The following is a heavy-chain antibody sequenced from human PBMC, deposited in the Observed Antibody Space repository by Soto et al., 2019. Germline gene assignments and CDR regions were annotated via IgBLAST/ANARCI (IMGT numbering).Heavy chain of an antibody. Sequence: SQTLSLTCAISGDSVSRDSTGWNWIRQSPSRGLEWLGRAYYRSNWFYDYSLSVKSRITIKPDTSKNQFSLHLNSMTPEDTAVYYCARDPQVRSGQSYGRYFDSWGQGTLVTVSS. CDR2: AYYRSNWFY. V-gene: IGHV6-1*01. D-gene: IGHD5-18*01. CDR1: GDSVSRDSTG. CDR3: ARDPQVRSGQSYGRYFDS. J-gene: IGHJ4*02.